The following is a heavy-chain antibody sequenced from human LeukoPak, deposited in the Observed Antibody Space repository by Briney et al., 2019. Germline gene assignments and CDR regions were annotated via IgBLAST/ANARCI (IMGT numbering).Heavy chain of an antibody. V-gene: IGHV4-34*01. D-gene: IGHD2-21*01. Sequence: PSETLPLTCAVYGGSFSAYIWGWIRQPPGKGLEWIGEISPSGSTTYSPSLRSRVTTSLDTAKNQFSLQLHFVTAADTAVYYCARLAKCGSTCRGKYWYFDLWGRGTLVTVSS. CDR2: ISPSGST. J-gene: IGHJ2*01. CDR1: GGSFSAYI. CDR3: ARLAKCGSTCRGKYWYFDL.